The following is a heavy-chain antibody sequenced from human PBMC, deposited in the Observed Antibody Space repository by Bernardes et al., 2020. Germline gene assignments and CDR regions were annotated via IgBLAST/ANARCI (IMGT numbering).Heavy chain of an antibody. CDR2: IHYNGST. Sequence: SKTLSLTCTVSGGPISRFYWSWTRQPPGKGLEWIGYIHYNGSTDYNPSLKSRATISVDTSKNQFSLKLSSVTAADTAVYYCARGGWELGYWGQGTLVTVSS. D-gene: IGHD1-26*01. CDR1: GGPISRFY. CDR3: ARGGWELGY. J-gene: IGHJ4*02. V-gene: IGHV4-59*01.